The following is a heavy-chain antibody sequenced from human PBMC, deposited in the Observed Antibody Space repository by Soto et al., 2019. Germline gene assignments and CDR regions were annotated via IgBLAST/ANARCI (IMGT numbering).Heavy chain of an antibody. CDR2: INAGNGNT. CDR1: GYTFTSYA. CDR3: ARDSLGVTRVRGAYFDY. D-gene: IGHD3-10*01. V-gene: IGHV1-3*01. Sequence: QVQLVQSGAEVKKPGASVKVSCKASGYTFTSYAMHWVRQAPGQRLEWMGWINAGNGNTKYSQKFQGRVTITRDTSASTAYMELSSLRTEDTAVYYCARDSLGVTRVRGAYFDYRGQGTLVTVSS. J-gene: IGHJ4*02.